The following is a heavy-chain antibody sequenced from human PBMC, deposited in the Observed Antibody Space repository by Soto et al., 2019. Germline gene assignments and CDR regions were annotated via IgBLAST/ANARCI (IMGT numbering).Heavy chain of an antibody. CDR1: GFTVSSNY. Sequence: GGSLRLSCAASGFTVSSNYMSWVRQAPGKGLEWVSVIYSGGSTYYADSVKGRFTISRDNSKNTLYLQMNSLRAEDTAVYYCAGARGSPYYYYMDVWGKGTTVTVSS. V-gene: IGHV3-66*01. J-gene: IGHJ6*03. CDR2: IYSGGST. CDR3: AGARGSPYYYYMDV. D-gene: IGHD6-6*01.